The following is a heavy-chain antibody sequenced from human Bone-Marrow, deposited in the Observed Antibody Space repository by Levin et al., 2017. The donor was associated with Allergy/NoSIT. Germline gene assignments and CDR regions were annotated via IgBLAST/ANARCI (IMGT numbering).Heavy chain of an antibody. D-gene: IGHD3-10*01. Sequence: GGSLRLSCAASGFTFSVYWMNWVRQAPGKGLEWVAQIKGDGSGKYYVGSVKGRFTISRDNAKNSLYLQMNSLRAEDTAVYYGAREPSRGGDFDYWGQGTLVTVSS. CDR2: IKGDGSGK. V-gene: IGHV3-7*04. J-gene: IGHJ4*02. CDR3: AREPSRGGDFDY. CDR1: GFTFSVYW.